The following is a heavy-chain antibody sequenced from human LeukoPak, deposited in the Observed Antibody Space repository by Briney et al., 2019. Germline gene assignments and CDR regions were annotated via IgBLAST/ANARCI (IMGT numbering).Heavy chain of an antibody. CDR3: ARHLGREYSGSYYFDY. V-gene: IGHV4-39*01. CDR1: GGSISSSSYY. Sequence: SETLSLTCTVSGGSISSSSYYWGWMRQPPGKGLEWIGSIYYSGSTYYNPSLKSRVTISVDASKNQFSLKLSSVAAADTAVYYCARHLGREYSGSYYFDYGGQGTLVTVSS. J-gene: IGHJ4*02. CDR2: IYYSGST. D-gene: IGHD1-26*01.